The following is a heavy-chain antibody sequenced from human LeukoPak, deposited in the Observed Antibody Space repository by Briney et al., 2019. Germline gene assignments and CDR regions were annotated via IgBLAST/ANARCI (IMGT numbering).Heavy chain of an antibody. V-gene: IGHV3-21*01. Sequence: GGSLRLSCAASGFTFSSYYMSWVRQAPGKGLEWVASISSSSSYLYYADSLKGRFTISRDNAKNSLYLQMNILRAEDTAVYYWARDGTPPIFGVAPLACWGQGTLVTVSS. J-gene: IGHJ4*02. CDR3: ARDGTPPIFGVAPLAC. CDR2: ISSSSSYL. D-gene: IGHD3-3*01. CDR1: GFTFSSYY.